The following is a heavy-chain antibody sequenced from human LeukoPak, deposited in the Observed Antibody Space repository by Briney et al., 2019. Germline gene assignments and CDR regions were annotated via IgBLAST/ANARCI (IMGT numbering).Heavy chain of an antibody. CDR3: ARAYDSSGYWFDP. CDR2: IWYDGSNV. V-gene: IGHV3-33*01. Sequence: PGGSLRLSCAASGFTFSNYGMHWARQAPGKGLEWVGVIWYDGSNVKYPDSVKGRFTISRDKSKNMMYLQMNSLRAEDTAVYYCARAYDSSGYWFDPWGQGTLVTVSS. CDR1: GFTFSNYG. J-gene: IGHJ5*02. D-gene: IGHD3-22*01.